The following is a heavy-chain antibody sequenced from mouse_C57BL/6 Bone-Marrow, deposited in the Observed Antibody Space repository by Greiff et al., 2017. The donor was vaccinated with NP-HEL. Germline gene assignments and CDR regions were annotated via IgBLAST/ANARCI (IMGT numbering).Heavy chain of an antibody. CDR1: GFTFSDYG. CDR2: ISSGSSTI. D-gene: IGHD2-10*01. Sequence: EVKLMESGGGLVKPGGSLKLSCAASGFTFSDYGMHWVRQAPEKGLEWVAYISSGSSTIYYADTVKGRFTISRDNDKNTLFLQMTSLRSEDTAMYYCAREDFLLRYFDVWGTGTTVTVSS. J-gene: IGHJ1*03. V-gene: IGHV5-17*01. CDR3: AREDFLLRYFDV.